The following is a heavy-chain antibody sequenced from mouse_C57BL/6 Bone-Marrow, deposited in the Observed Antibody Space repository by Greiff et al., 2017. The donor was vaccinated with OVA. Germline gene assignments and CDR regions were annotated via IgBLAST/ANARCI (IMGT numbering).Heavy chain of an antibody. Sequence: EVKLMESGAELVRPGASVKLSCTASGFNIKDDYMHWVKQRPEQGLEWIGWIDPENGDTEYASKFQGKATITADTSSNTAYLQLSSLTSEDTAVYYCTKGGWLLRAWFAYWGQGTLVTVSA. D-gene: IGHD2-3*01. CDR2: IDPENGDT. CDR1: GFNIKDDY. J-gene: IGHJ3*01. V-gene: IGHV14-4*01. CDR3: TKGGWLLRAWFAY.